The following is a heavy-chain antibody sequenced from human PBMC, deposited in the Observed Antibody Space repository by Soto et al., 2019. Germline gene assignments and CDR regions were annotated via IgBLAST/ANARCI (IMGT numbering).Heavy chain of an antibody. Sequence: ASVKVSCKASGYTFITYDINWVRQATGQGLEWVGWVNPDSGKTDYARKFQGRVTMTRNTSISTVYMELSRLRSDDTAVYYCARSLSSHCSGGSCYSLARYNWFDPWGQGTLVTVSS. J-gene: IGHJ5*02. CDR3: ARSLSSHCSGGSCYSLARYNWFDP. CDR1: GYTFITYD. V-gene: IGHV1-8*01. CDR2: VNPDSGKT. D-gene: IGHD2-15*01.